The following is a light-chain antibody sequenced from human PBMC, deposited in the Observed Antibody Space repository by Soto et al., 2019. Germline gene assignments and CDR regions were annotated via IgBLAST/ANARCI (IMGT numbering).Light chain of an antibody. V-gene: IGLV3-9*01. J-gene: IGLJ2*01. Sequence: SSELTQPLSVSVALGQTARITCGGNSFGSKNVHWYQQRPGQAPVLVIYRDTNRPSGIPERFSGSNSGNTATLTISRAQAGDEADYYCQVWDSSTVIFGGGTKLTVL. CDR1: SFGSKN. CDR2: RDT. CDR3: QVWDSSTVI.